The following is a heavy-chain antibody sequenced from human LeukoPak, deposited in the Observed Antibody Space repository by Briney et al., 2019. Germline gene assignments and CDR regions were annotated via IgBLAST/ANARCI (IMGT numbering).Heavy chain of an antibody. CDR1: GFSFSSFA. CDR2: ITGSGSNT. V-gene: IGHV3-23*01. J-gene: IGHJ4*02. D-gene: IGHD1-26*01. CDR3: AKDMGELQI. Sequence: PGGSLRLSCAASGFSFSSFAMSWVRQAPGKGLEWVSAITGSGSNTYYADSVKGRFTISRDNSKNTLYLQMNSLRAEDTAVYYCAKDMGELQIWGQGTLVTVSS.